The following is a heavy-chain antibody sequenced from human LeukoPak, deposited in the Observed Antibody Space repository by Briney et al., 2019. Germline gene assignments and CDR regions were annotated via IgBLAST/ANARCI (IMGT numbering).Heavy chain of an antibody. CDR3: ARKGYCSSTSCFSIYYYGMDV. Sequence: ASVKVSCKASGYTFTSYDINWVRQATGQGLEWTGWMNLNSGNTGYAQKFQGRVTMTRNTSISTAYMELSSLRSEDTAVYYCARKGYCSSTSCFSIYYYGMDVWGQGTTVTVSS. D-gene: IGHD2-2*01. CDR2: MNLNSGNT. J-gene: IGHJ6*02. V-gene: IGHV1-8*01. CDR1: GYTFTSYD.